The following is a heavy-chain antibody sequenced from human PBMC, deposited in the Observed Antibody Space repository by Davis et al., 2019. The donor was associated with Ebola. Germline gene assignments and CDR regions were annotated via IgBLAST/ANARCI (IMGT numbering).Heavy chain of an antibody. J-gene: IGHJ3*02. D-gene: IGHD6-19*01. Sequence: ASVKVSCKASGYTFTDYYMQWVRQAPGQGLEWLGWISADNGNTKYAQKFQGRVTMTTDTSTTTVHMDLRSLRPDDTALYYCASSTSLAGRWDDPLDIWGQGTIVTVS. CDR1: GYTFTDYY. CDR3: ASSTSLAGRWDDPLDI. CDR2: ISADNGNT. V-gene: IGHV1-18*04.